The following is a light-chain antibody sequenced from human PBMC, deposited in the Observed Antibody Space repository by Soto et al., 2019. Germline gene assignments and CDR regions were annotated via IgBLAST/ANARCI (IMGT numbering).Light chain of an antibody. V-gene: IGKV3-15*01. CDR1: QSVSSN. CDR2: GAS. J-gene: IGKJ4*01. CDR3: QQYNDWPPQRT. Sequence: ETVMTQSPATLSVSPGERATLSCRASQSVSSNLAWYQQKLGQAPRLLIYGASTRATDIPARFSGSGSGTEVTLTISSLQSEDSAVSDCQQYNDWPPQRTFGAGTKVEIK.